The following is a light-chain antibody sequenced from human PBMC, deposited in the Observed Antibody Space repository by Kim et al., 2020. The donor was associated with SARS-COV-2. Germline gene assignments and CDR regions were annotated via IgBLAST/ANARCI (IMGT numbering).Light chain of an antibody. J-gene: IGLJ1*01. CDR1: SSDVGSYDR. CDR2: EVS. Sequence: QSALTQPPSVSGSPGQSVTISCTGTSSDVGSYDRVSWYQQPPGTAPKLMIYEVSNRPSGVPDRFSGSKSGNTASLAISGLQAEDEADYYCSSYTTSKTFVFGTGTKVTV. V-gene: IGLV2-18*02. CDR3: SSYTTSKTFV.